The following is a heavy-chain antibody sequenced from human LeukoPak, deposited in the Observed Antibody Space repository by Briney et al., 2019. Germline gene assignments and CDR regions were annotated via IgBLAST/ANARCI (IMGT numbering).Heavy chain of an antibody. CDR2: IYPGDSDT. V-gene: IGHV5-51*01. J-gene: IGHJ4*02. CDR1: GYSFTKYW. CDR3: ARLFRNWSDGGVDQ. Sequence: GESLKISCKASGYSFTKYWIGWVRQMPGKGLECMAIIYPGDSDTRYSPSSQGQVTISADKSISTVYLQWSSLQASDTAIYYCARLFRNWSDGGVDQWGQGTLVTVSS. D-gene: IGHD1-1*01.